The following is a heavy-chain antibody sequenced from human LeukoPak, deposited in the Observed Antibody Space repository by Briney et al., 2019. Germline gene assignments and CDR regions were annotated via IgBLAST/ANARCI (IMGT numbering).Heavy chain of an antibody. CDR3: EIANGNHRIVY. CDR2: IHSSGTT. Sequence: SETLSLTCSVSSGSIRSSNYYWGWVRQPPGKGLEWIGSIHSSGTTYYNPPLDSRVTISADTTKNQFSLKLNSVTAAATAVYYCEIANGNHRIVYWGQGILVTVSS. V-gene: IGHV4-39*01. J-gene: IGHJ4*02. CDR1: SGSIRSSNYY. D-gene: IGHD2-8*01.